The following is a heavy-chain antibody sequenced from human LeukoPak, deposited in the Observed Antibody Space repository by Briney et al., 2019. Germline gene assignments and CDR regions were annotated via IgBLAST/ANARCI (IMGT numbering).Heavy chain of an antibody. D-gene: IGHD2-2*01. CDR2: ISGSGGST. CDR1: GFTFSSYA. Sequence: AGGSLRLSCAASGFTFSSYAMSWVRQAPGKGLEWVSAISGSGGSTYYADSVKGRFTISRDNSKNTLYLQMNSLRAEDTAVYYCAKGLIIGRVVPAAFDYWGQGTLVTVSS. V-gene: IGHV3-23*01. J-gene: IGHJ4*02. CDR3: AKGLIIGRVVPAAFDY.